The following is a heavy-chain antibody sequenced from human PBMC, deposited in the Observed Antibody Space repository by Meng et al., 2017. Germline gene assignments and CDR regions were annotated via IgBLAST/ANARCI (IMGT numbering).Heavy chain of an antibody. D-gene: IGHD3-22*01. V-gene: IGHV3-74*01. J-gene: IGHJ4*02. CDR2: MNTDGSLI. CDR3: ARDVVVGETTRTPLDY. Sequence: GESLKISCAASGFTFRNHWMHWVRQTPGKGLVWVSRMNTDGSLINYADSVKGRFTISRDNAKDTLYLQMNSLRVEDTDVYYCARDVVVGETTRTPLDYWGQGTLVTVSS. CDR1: GFTFRNHW.